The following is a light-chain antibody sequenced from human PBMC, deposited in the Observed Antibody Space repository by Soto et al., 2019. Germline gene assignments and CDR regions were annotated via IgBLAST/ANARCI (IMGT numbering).Light chain of an antibody. CDR2: GAS. Sequence: DIQMPQSPSTLSAPVGDRATITCRASQSISSWLAWYQQKPGKAPKLRIYGASSLESGVPSRFSGSGSVTEFTLTIASLQPDDFATYYCQQYSSSSPTFGQGTKLEI. V-gene: IGKV1-5*01. CDR1: QSISSW. CDR3: QQYSSSSPT. J-gene: IGKJ2*01.